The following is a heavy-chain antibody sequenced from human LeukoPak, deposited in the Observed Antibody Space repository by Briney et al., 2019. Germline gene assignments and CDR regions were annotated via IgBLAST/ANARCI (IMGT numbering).Heavy chain of an antibody. Sequence: GGSLRLSCAASGFTFSSYEMNWVRQAPGKGLEWVSYISISGTIIYYADSVKGRFTISRDNAKNSLYLQMNSLRAEDTAVYYCARVRYYDKSGSFDYWGQGTLVTVSS. V-gene: IGHV3-48*03. J-gene: IGHJ4*02. D-gene: IGHD3-22*01. CDR2: ISISGTII. CDR3: ARVRYYDKSGSFDY. CDR1: GFTFSSYE.